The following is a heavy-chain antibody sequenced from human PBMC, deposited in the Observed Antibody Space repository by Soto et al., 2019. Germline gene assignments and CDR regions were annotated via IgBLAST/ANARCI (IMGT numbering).Heavy chain of an antibody. V-gene: IGHV4-31*03. D-gene: IGHD3-3*01. Sequence: QVQLQESGPGLVKPSQTLSLTCTVSGGSISSGGYYWSWIRHHPGKGLEWIGYIDYSGSTYCSPSLKSRVTTSGDTSKNQFSLTLSSVTAADTAVYYCARGGGDFRRHKGIRFDYWGQGIPVTVSS. J-gene: IGHJ4*02. CDR2: IDYSGST. CDR3: ARGGGDFRRHKGIRFDY. CDR1: GGSISSGGYY.